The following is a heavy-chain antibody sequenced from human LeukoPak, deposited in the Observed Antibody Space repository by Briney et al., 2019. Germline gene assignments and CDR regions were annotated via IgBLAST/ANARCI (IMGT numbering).Heavy chain of an antibody. CDR1: GFTFSSYA. V-gene: IGHV3-64D*06. D-gene: IGHD6-19*01. Sequence: PGRSLRLSCSASGFTFSSYAMHWVRQAPGKGLEYVSAISGNGGSTYYADSVKGRFTISRDNSMQMSSLRTEDTSVYYCVKGGGSSGWYSYDYWGQGTLVTVSS. CDR3: VKGGGSSGWYSYDY. CDR2: ISGNGGST. J-gene: IGHJ4*02.